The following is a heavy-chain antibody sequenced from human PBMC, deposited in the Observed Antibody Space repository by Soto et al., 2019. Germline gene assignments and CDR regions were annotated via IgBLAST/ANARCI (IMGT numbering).Heavy chain of an antibody. CDR1: GFTFSSYS. J-gene: IGHJ5*02. V-gene: IGHV3-48*01. CDR2: ISSSSSTI. CDR3: ARRYSSSSGLWWFDP. D-gene: IGHD6-6*01. Sequence: GGSLRLSCAASGFTFSSYSMNWVRQAPGKGLEWVSYISSSSSTIYYADSVKGRFTISRDNAKNSLYLQMNSLRAEDTAVYYCARRYSSSSGLWWFDPWGQGTLVTVSS.